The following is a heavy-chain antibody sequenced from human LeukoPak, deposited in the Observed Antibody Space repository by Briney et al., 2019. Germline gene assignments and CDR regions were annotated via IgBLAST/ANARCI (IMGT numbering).Heavy chain of an antibody. CDR3: AREWYYYDSSGYYYYYGMDV. V-gene: IGHV1-2*06. J-gene: IGHJ6*02. D-gene: IGHD3-22*01. Sequence: GASAEVSCKASGYTFTGYYMHWVRQAPGQGLEWMGRINPNSGGTNYAQKFQGRVTMTRDTSISTAYMELSRLRSDDTAVYYCAREWYYYDSSGYYYYYGMDVWGQGTTVTVSS. CDR1: GYTFTGYY. CDR2: INPNSGGT.